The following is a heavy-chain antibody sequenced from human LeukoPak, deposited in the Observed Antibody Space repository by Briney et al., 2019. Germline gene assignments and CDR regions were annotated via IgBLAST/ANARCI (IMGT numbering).Heavy chain of an antibody. CDR2: ISSGSDYI. D-gene: IGHD6-13*01. Sequence: GGSLRLSCVASGFTYRRYSMNWVRQAPGKGLEWVSTISSGSDYIYHADSVRGRFTISRDNSKNTLYLQMNSLRAEDTAVYYCARASRRYSSSWTDYWGQGTLVTVSS. CDR1: GFTYRRYS. J-gene: IGHJ4*02. V-gene: IGHV3-21*04. CDR3: ARASRRYSSSWTDY.